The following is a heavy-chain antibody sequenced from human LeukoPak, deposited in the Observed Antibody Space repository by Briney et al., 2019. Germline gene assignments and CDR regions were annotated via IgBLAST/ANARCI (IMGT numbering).Heavy chain of an antibody. V-gene: IGHV5-51*01. Sequence: GESLKISCKGSGYSFPSYWIAWVRQMPGKGLEWMGIIYPGDSDTRNSPSFQGQVTISVDRSISTAYLHWSSLKASDTAVYYCARGLGSYFDYWGQGTLVTVSS. D-gene: IGHD6-19*01. CDR3: ARGLGSYFDY. J-gene: IGHJ4*02. CDR2: IYPGDSDT. CDR1: GYSFPSYW.